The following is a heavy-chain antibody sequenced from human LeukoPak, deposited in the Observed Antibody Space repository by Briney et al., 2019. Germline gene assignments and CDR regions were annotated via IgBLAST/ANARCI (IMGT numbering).Heavy chain of an antibody. CDR3: ARHNPLSHGMDV. V-gene: IGHV4-59*08. CDR2: IYYSGST. Sequence: PSETLSLTCAVYGGSFSGYYWSLIRQPPGKGLEWIGYIYYSGSTNYNPSLKSRVTISVDTSKNQFSLKLSSVTAADTAVYYCARHNPLSHGMDVWGQGTTVTVSS. CDR1: GGSFSGYY. J-gene: IGHJ6*02.